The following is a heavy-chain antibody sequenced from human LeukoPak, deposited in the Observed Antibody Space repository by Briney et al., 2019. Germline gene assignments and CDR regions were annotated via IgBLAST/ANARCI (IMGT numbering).Heavy chain of an antibody. V-gene: IGHV3-30-3*01. CDR3: ARSARDGYNYDYYFDY. Sequence: GRSLRLSCAASGFTFSSYAMHWVRQAPGKGLEWVAVISYDGSNKYYADSVKGRFTISRGNSKNTLYLQMNSLRAEDTAVYYCARSARDGYNYDYYFDYWGQGTLVTVSS. CDR2: ISYDGSNK. CDR1: GFTFSSYA. J-gene: IGHJ4*02. D-gene: IGHD5-24*01.